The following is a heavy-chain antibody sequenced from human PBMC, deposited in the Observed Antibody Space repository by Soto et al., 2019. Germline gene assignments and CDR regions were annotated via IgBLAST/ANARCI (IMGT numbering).Heavy chain of an antibody. V-gene: IGHV4-39*01. CDR1: GGSISSSSYY. CDR3: ARRVGDIVVVVAATRAFDI. J-gene: IGHJ3*02. Sequence: QLQLQESGPGLVKPSETLSLTCTVSGGSISSSSYYWGWIRQPPGKGLEWIGRIYYSGSTYYNPSLKSRVTISVDTSKNQSSLKLSSVTAADTAVYYCARRVGDIVVVVAATRAFDIWGQGTMVTVSS. CDR2: IYYSGST. D-gene: IGHD2-15*01.